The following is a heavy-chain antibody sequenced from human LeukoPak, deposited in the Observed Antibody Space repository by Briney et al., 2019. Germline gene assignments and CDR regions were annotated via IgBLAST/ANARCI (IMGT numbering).Heavy chain of an antibody. CDR3: ARSGLVGADFDY. D-gene: IGHD1-26*01. CDR1: GGSFSIYY. J-gene: IGHJ4*02. Sequence: SETLTLTCTVSGGSFSIYYMSWIRQPAGKGLEWIGRIYTSGSTNYIPSFKSRATMTVRTTTNQSSLNLSCVTAADTAVYYCARSGLVGADFDYWGQGILVTVSS. CDR2: IYTSGST. V-gene: IGHV4-4*07.